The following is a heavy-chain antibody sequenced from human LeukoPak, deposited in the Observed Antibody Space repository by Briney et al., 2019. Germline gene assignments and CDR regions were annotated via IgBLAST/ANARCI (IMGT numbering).Heavy chain of an antibody. D-gene: IGHD3-22*01. V-gene: IGHV3-30-3*01. CDR1: GFTFSSYA. Sequence: PGGSLRLSCAASGFTFSSYAMHWVRQAPGKGLEWVAVISYDGSNKYYADSVKGRFTISRDNAKNSLYLQMNSLRAEDTAVYYCARKYYYDSSGSYRDDAFDIWGQGTMVTVSS. J-gene: IGHJ3*02. CDR2: ISYDGSNK. CDR3: ARKYYYDSSGSYRDDAFDI.